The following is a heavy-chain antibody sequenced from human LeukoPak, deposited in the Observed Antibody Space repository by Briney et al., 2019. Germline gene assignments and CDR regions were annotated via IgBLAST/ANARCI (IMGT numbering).Heavy chain of an antibody. CDR3: ARGLFQTYYYDSSGYYFLGFFDY. J-gene: IGHJ4*02. CDR2: IKQDGSEK. D-gene: IGHD3-22*01. V-gene: IGHV3-7*01. Sequence: GGSLRLSFAASGFTFSSYWMSWVRQVPGKGLEWVANIKQDGSEKYYVDSVKGRFTISRDNAKNSLYLQMNSLRAEDTAVYYCARGLFQTYYYDSSGYYFLGFFDYWGQGTLVTVSS. CDR1: GFTFSSYW.